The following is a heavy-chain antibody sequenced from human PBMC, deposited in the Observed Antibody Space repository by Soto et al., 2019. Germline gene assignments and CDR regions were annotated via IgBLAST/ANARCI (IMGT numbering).Heavy chain of an antibody. V-gene: IGHV1-69*12. CDR1: GVTFRSYS. CDR2: IIPMFGTA. Sequence: QVQLVQSGAEVKKPGSSVMVSCKATGVTFRSYSISWVRQAPGQGLEWMGGIIPMFGTAQYAQKFQDRVTITAEESTTTVNMQTCRRRADDMAIFFCVGAPETTPGVLAAVPANWGHGTLVTWSS. CDR3: VGAPETTPGVLAAVPAN. D-gene: IGHD6-13*01. J-gene: IGHJ4*01.